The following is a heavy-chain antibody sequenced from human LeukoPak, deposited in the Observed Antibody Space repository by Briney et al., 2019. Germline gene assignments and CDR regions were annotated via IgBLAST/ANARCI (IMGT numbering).Heavy chain of an antibody. Sequence: GGSLRLSCAASGFTFSDYWMHWVRQAPGKGLEWVANIKQDGSAKYYVDSVKGRFTISRDNAKNSLYLQMNSLRAEDTAVYYCARRYFDSWGQGTLVAVSS. V-gene: IGHV3-7*03. J-gene: IGHJ4*02. CDR1: GFTFSDYW. CDR3: ARRYFDS. CDR2: IKQDGSAK.